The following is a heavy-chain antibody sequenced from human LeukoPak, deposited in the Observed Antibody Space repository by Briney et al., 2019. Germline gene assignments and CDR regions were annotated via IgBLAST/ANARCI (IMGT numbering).Heavy chain of an antibody. CDR1: SGPFYSYY. Sequence: SETLSLTCTVSSGPFYSYYWSWIRQAPGKGLEWIGYHYGSGSTHYNPSLKSRVTISLDTSKNQFSLNLSSVTAADTAVYYCARHSWVNGYFDYWGQGTLVTVSS. J-gene: IGHJ4*02. CDR3: ARHSWVNGYFDY. CDR2: HYGSGST. V-gene: IGHV4-59*08. D-gene: IGHD4-17*01.